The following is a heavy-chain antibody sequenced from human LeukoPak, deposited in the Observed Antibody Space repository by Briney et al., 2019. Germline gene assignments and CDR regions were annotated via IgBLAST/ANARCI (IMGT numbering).Heavy chain of an antibody. CDR3: ARDIVAGSPDYFDY. D-gene: IGHD6-19*01. CDR2: ISDDGSSA. V-gene: IGHV3-74*01. J-gene: IGHJ4*02. Sequence: GGSLRLSCAASGFTFGNYWMHWVRQAPGKGLLWVSRISDDGSSANYADSVQGRFTISRDNAKNTVYLQMHSLRAEDTAVYYCARDIVAGSPDYFDYWGQGTLVTVSS. CDR1: GFTFGNYW.